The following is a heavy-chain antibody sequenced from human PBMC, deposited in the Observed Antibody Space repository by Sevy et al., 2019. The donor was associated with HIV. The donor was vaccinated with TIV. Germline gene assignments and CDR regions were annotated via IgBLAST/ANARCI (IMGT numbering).Heavy chain of an antibody. J-gene: IGHJ4*02. D-gene: IGHD4-4*01. CDR3: ATEYSNGFDY. CDR2: IWTEGDDE. V-gene: IGHV3-33*01. Sequence: GGSLRLSCAAFGFTFSTHAMHWVRQAPGKGLGWVAVIWTEGDDESYEDSVRGRFTISRETTKNTLYLQMNRLRSEDTAVYYCATEYSNGFDYWGQGTRVTVSS. CDR1: GFTFSTHA.